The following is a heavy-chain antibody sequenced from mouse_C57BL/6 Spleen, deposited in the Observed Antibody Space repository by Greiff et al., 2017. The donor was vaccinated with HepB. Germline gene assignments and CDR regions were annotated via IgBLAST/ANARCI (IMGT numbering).Heavy chain of an antibody. CDR2: IDPSDSYT. CDR1: GYTFTSYW. CDR3: ARSPYGYGFDY. J-gene: IGHJ2*01. V-gene: IGHV1-50*01. Sequence: VQLQQPGAELVKPGASVKLSCKASGYTFTSYWMQWVKQRPGQGLEWIGEIDPSDSYTNYNQKFKGKATLTVDTSSSTAYMQLSSLTSEDSAVYYSARSPYGYGFDYWGQGTTLTVSS. D-gene: IGHD2-2*01.